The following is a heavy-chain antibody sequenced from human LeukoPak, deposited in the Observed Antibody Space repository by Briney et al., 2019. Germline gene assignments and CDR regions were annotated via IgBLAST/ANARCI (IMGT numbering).Heavy chain of an antibody. CDR1: GYSFTSYW. Sequence: GESLKISRKGSGYSFTSYWIGWVRQMPGKGLEWMGIIYPGDSDTRYSPSFQGQVTISADKSTSTAYLQWSSLKASDTAMYYCARQAGAAAGYRAFDYWGQGTLVTVSS. CDR3: ARQAGAAAGYRAFDY. V-gene: IGHV5-51*01. D-gene: IGHD6-13*01. J-gene: IGHJ4*02. CDR2: IYPGDSDT.